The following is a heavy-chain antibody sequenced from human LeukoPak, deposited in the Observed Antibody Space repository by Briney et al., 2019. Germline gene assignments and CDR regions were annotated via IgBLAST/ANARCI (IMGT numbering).Heavy chain of an antibody. Sequence: GGSLRLSCAASDFPLVDNTLNWAGKVPGKGWEGSSGISWNSGSIGYADSVKGRFTISRDNAKNSLYLQMNSLRAEDTAVYYCAKGDTAMDHDAFDIWGQGTMVTVSS. CDR2: ISWNSGSI. J-gene: IGHJ3*02. CDR1: DFPLVDNT. V-gene: IGHV3-9*01. D-gene: IGHD5-18*01. CDR3: AKGDTAMDHDAFDI.